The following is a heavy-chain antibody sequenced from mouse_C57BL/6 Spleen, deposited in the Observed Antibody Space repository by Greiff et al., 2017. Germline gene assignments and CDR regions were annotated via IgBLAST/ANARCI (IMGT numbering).Heavy chain of an antibody. CDR3: ARVYEDDGSPWFAY. V-gene: IGHV1-63*01. CDR1: GYTFTNYW. D-gene: IGHD2-4*01. CDR2: IYPGGGYT. J-gene: IGHJ3*01. Sequence: QVQLQQSGAELVRPGTSVKMSCKASGYTFTNYWIGWAKQRPGHGLEWIGDIYPGGGYTNYNEKFKGKATLTADKSSSTAYMQFSSLTSEDSAISNSARVYEDDGSPWFAYWGQGTLGSVSA.